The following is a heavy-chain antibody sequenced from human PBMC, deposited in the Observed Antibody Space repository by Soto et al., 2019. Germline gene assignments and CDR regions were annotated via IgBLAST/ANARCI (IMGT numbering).Heavy chain of an antibody. D-gene: IGHD4-17*01. CDR3: ARPTVTTYYHYGMDV. J-gene: IGHJ6*02. Sequence: QVQLVESGGGVVQPGRSLRLSCAASGFTFSSYGVHWVRQAPGKGLEWVTLISDDGSNKYYADSVKGRFTISRDNSKNTLYLQMDSLRAEDTAVYYCARPTVTTYYHYGMDVWVQGTTVTVSS. CDR2: ISDDGSNK. CDR1: GFTFSSYG. V-gene: IGHV3-30*03.